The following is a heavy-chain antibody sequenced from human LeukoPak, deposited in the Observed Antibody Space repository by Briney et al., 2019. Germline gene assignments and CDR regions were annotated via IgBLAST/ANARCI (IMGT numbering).Heavy chain of an antibody. CDR1: RCTFDDYA. CDR3: AKDMWGGGYYDSGSYYGIDY. D-gene: IGHD3-10*01. V-gene: IGHV3-43D*03. CDR2: ISWDGGST. Sequence: GGSLRLFCAASRCTFDDYAMHWVRQAPGKGLEWVSLISWDGGSTDYADSVKGRFTISRDNSKNSLHLQMNSLRPEDSALYYCAKDMWGGGYYDSGSYYGIDYWGQGTLVTVSS. J-gene: IGHJ4*02.